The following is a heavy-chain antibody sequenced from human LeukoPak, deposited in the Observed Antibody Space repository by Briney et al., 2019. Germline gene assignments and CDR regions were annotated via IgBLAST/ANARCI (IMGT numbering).Heavy chain of an antibody. J-gene: IGHJ4*02. CDR1: GYTFTSYG. D-gene: IGHD3-10*01. CDR3: ATSLLGFGELPRFDY. V-gene: IGHV1-18*01. Sequence: ASVKVSCKASGYTFTSYGISWVRQAPGQGLEWMGWISAYNGNTIYAQKFQGRVTMTEDTSTDTAYMELSSLRSEDTAVYYCATSLLGFGELPRFDYWGQGTLVTVSS. CDR2: ISAYNGNT.